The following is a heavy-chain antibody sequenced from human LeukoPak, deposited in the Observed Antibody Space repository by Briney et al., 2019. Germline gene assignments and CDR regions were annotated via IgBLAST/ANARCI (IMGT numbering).Heavy chain of an antibody. V-gene: IGHV4-59*01. CDR2: IYYSGST. CDR1: GGSISSYY. D-gene: IGHD3-9*01. CDR3: ARLTGYSSESWSDP. Sequence: SETLSLTCTVSGGSISSYYWSWIRQPPGKGLEWIGYIYYSGSTNYNPSLKSRVTISVDTSENQFSLKLSSVTAADTAVYYCARLTGYSSESWSDPWGQGTLVTVSS. J-gene: IGHJ5*02.